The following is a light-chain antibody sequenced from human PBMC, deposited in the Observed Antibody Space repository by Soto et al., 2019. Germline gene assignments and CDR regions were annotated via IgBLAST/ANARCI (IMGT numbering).Light chain of an antibody. CDR3: QQSYSTPLT. V-gene: IGKV1-39*01. Sequence: DIQMTQSPSSLSASVGVRVTITCRASQSISSYFNWYQQKPGKAPKLLIYAASSLQSGVPSRFSGHGSGTDFTLSISSLQPEDFATYYCQQSYSTPLTFGGGTKVEIK. J-gene: IGKJ4*01. CDR2: AAS. CDR1: QSISSY.